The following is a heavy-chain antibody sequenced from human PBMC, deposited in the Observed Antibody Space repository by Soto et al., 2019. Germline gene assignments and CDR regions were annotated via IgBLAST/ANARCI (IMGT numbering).Heavy chain of an antibody. J-gene: IGHJ4*02. CDR3: ARANKGDLWFGELPIAFDY. CDR1: GGSISSYY. CDR2: IYYSGST. D-gene: IGHD3-10*01. Sequence: SETLSLTCTVSGGSISSYYWSWIRQPPGKGLEWIGYIYYSGSTNYNPSLKSRVTISVDTSKNQFSLKLSSVTAADTAVYYCARANKGDLWFGELPIAFDYWGQGALVTVSS. V-gene: IGHV4-59*01.